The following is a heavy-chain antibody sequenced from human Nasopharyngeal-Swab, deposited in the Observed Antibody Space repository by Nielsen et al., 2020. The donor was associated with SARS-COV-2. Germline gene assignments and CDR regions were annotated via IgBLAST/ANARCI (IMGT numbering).Heavy chain of an antibody. D-gene: IGHD6-19*01. J-gene: IGHJ3*02. V-gene: IGHV4-59*01. CDR2: FYYSGST. CDR3: ARDQRSGWFDAFDI. Sequence: WIRQPPGKGLEWIGYFYYSGSTNYNPSLKSRVTISVDTSKNQFSLKLSSVTAADTAVYYCARDQRSGWFDAFDIWGQGTMVTVSS.